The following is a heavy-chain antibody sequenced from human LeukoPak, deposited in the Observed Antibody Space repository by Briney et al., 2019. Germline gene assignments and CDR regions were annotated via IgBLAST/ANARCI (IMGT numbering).Heavy chain of an antibody. CDR1: GGSMSSGDYS. V-gene: IGHV4-30-4*01. Sequence: SQTLSLTCTVSGGSMSSGDYSWSWVRQPPGKGLEWLGYIHYSGTTYYNPSLKSRVTISEDTSKNQFSLKLSSVTAADTAVYYCAREGGFCSSTSCQVYFYYGMDVWGRGTSVTVSS. CDR2: IHYSGTT. D-gene: IGHD2-2*01. J-gene: IGHJ6*02. CDR3: AREGGFCSSTSCQVYFYYGMDV.